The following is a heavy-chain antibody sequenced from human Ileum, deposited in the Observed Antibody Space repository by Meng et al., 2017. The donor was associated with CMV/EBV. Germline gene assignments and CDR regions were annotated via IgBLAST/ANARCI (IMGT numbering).Heavy chain of an antibody. D-gene: IGHD3-10*01. V-gene: IGHV4-39*07. CDR3: AREGDFYGSGRIDP. J-gene: IGHJ5*02. Sequence: SGGSISSSSYYWGWIRQPPGKGLEWIGSIYYSGSTYYNPSLKSRVTISVDTSKNQFSLKLTSVTAADTAMYYCAREGDFYGSGRIDPWGQGTLVTVSS. CDR1: GGSISSSSYY. CDR2: IYYSGST.